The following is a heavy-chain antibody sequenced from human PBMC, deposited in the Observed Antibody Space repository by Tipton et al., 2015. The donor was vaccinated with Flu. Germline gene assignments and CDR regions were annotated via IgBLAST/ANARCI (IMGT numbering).Heavy chain of an antibody. CDR1: GGSISSFY. V-gene: IGHV4-4*07. D-gene: IGHD3-10*01. J-gene: IGHJ4*02. CDR2: IYTSGSA. Sequence: PGLVKPSETLSLTCTVSGGSISSFYWSWIRQPAGKGLEWIGRIYTSGSAIHNPSLKSRVTMSVDTSKNQFSLKLSSVTAADTAVYYCARASGSGTYVIFDYWGQGTLVTVSP. CDR3: ARASGSGTYVIFDY.